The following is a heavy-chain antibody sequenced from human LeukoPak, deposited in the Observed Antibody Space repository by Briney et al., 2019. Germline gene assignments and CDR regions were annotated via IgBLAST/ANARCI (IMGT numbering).Heavy chain of an antibody. V-gene: IGHV3-21*01. CDR3: ARIDQELSYYYYGMDA. Sequence: GGSLRLSCAASGFTFSSYSMNWVRQAPGKGLEWVSSISSSSSYIYYADSVKGRFTISRDNAKNSPYLQMNSLRAEDTAMYYCARIDQELSYYYYGMDAWGKGTTVTVSS. D-gene: IGHD3-16*02. CDR1: GFTFSSYS. CDR2: ISSSSSYI. J-gene: IGHJ6*04.